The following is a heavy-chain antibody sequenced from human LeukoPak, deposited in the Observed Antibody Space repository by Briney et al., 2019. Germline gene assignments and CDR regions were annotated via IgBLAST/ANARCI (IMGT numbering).Heavy chain of an antibody. V-gene: IGHV4-39*07. J-gene: IGHJ4*02. CDR3: ARTGGQQLAFDY. CDR2: IYYSGST. CDR1: GGSVSSSSYY. Sequence: SETLSLTCTVSGGSVSSSSYYWGWIRQPPGKGLEWIGSIYYSGSTYYNPSLKSRVTISVDTSKNQFSLKLSSVTAADTAVYYCARTGGQQLAFDYWGQGTLVTVSS. D-gene: IGHD6-13*01.